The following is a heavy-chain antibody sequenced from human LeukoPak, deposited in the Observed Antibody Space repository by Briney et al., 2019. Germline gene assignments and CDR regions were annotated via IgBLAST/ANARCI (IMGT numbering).Heavy chain of an antibody. D-gene: IGHD4-23*01. CDR1: ADSISGSSYY. CDR2: ISYSGTT. V-gene: IGHV4-39*01. J-gene: IGHJ4*02. CDR3: ARQRTVVTPEFFDF. Sequence: SETLSLTCSVSADSISGSSYYWGWIRQPPGKGLEWIGGISYSGTTKKNPSLESRITMSVDTSKNQFSLNLNSVTAADTAMYYCARQRTVVTPEFFDFWGQGTLVTVSS.